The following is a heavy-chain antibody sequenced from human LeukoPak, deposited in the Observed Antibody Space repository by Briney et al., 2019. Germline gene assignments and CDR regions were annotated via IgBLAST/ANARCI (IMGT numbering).Heavy chain of an antibody. J-gene: IGHJ6*03. Sequence: ASVKVSCKASGYTFTSFGIIWVRQAPGQGLEWMGWISPYNGNTNYAQKLQGRVTMTTDTSTSTAYMELRSLRSDDTAVYYCARDSSTSCYEGCYYYYMDVWGKGTTVTVSS. CDR3: ARDSSTSCYEGCYYYYMDV. CDR2: ISPYNGNT. V-gene: IGHV1-18*01. CDR1: GYTFTSFG. D-gene: IGHD2-2*01.